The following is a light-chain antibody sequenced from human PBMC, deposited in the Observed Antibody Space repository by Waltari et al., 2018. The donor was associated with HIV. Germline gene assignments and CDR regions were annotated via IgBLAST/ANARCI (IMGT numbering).Light chain of an antibody. Sequence: TVVTQEPSFSVSPGGTVTLTCGLSSGSVSTSYYPRWYQQTPGQAPRTLIYSTNTRSSGVPDRFSGSILGNKAALTITGAQADDESDYYCVLYMGSGSCMFGGGTKLTVL. CDR3: VLYMGSGSCM. CDR2: STN. V-gene: IGLV8-61*01. J-gene: IGLJ3*02. CDR1: SGSVSTSYY.